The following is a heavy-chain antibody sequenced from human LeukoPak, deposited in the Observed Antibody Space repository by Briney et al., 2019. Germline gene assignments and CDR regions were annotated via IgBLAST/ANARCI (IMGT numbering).Heavy chain of an antibody. CDR3: ARLYWGSGFDY. CDR2: IYSGGGT. V-gene: IGHV3-66*01. D-gene: IGHD2-8*02. J-gene: IGHJ4*02. Sequence: GGSLRLSCAASGFTVSRNYTSWVRQAPGKGLECVSVIYSGGGTYYAAAVKGRFTISRDNSKNTLYLQMNSLRAEDTAVYYCARLYWGSGFDYWGQGTLVTVSS. CDR1: GFTVSRNY.